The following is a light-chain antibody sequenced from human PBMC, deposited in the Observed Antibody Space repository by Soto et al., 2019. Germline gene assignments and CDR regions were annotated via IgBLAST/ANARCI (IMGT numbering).Light chain of an antibody. CDR1: KLGDKY. CDR2: QDS. CDR3: QAWDSSTANVV. Sequence: SSELTQPPSVSVSPGQTASITCSGGKLGDKYACWYQQKPGQSPVLVIYQDSKRPSGIPERFSGSNSGNTATLTISGTQAMDEADYYCQAWDSSTANVVFGGGTQLTV. J-gene: IGLJ2*01. V-gene: IGLV3-1*01.